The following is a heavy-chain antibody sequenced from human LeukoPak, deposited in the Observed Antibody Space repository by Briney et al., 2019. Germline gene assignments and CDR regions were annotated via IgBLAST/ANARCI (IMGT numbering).Heavy chain of an antibody. CDR3: ARDLLVVVPAEAAAGGP. Sequence: GASVKVSCKASGYSYTSYGISWVRQAPGQGLEWMGWISGYNGNTNYAQKLQGRFTMTTDTSTSTAYMELRSLRSDDTAVYYCARDLLVVVPAEAAAGGPWGQGTLVTVSS. V-gene: IGHV1-18*01. D-gene: IGHD2-2*01. J-gene: IGHJ5*02. CDR2: ISGYNGNT. CDR1: GYSYTSYG.